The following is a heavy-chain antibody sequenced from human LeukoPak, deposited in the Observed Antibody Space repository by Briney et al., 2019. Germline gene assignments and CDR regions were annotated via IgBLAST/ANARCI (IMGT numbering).Heavy chain of an antibody. CDR3: ASHSSTSCVNCFDY. J-gene: IGHJ4*02. D-gene: IGHD2-2*01. CDR1: GYSISSGYY. Sequence: SETPSLTCAVSGYSISSGYYWGWIRQPPGKGLEWIGSIYHSGSTYYNPSLKSRVTISVDTSKNQFSLKLSSVTAADTAVYYCASHSSTSCVNCFDYWGQGTLVTVSS. CDR2: IYHSGST. V-gene: IGHV4-38-2*01.